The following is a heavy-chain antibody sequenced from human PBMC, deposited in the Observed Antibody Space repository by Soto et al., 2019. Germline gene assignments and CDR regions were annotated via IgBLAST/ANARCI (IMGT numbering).Heavy chain of an antibody. CDR3: ARSLYSSSWFLSGNSYYYYGMDV. Sequence: QVQLVQSGAEVKKPGSSVKVSCKASGGTFGIYAITWVRQAPGQGLEWMGGIIAFSDIVNYTQKLQGRVTITADESTNTAYMGLSRLRSEDTAVYYCARSLYSSSWFLSGNSYYYYGMDVWGQWTTVNVSS. CDR2: IIAFSDIV. V-gene: IGHV1-69*12. J-gene: IGHJ6*02. D-gene: IGHD6-13*01. CDR1: GGTFGIYA.